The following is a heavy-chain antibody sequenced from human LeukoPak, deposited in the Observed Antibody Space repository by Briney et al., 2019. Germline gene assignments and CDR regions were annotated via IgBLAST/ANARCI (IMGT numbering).Heavy chain of an antibody. CDR2: ISGSGGST. CDR1: GFTFSSYA. D-gene: IGHD6-19*01. J-gene: IGHJ4*02. CDR3: AKGGYSSGWSPFDY. Sequence: GGSVRLCCAASGFTFSSYAMSWVRQAPGKGLEWVSAISGSGGSTYYADSVKGRFTISRDNSKNTLYLQMNSLRAEDTAVYYCAKGGYSSGWSPFDYWGQGTLVTVSS. V-gene: IGHV3-23*01.